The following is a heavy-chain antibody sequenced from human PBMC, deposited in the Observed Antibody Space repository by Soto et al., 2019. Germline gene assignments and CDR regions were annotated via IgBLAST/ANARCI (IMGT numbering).Heavy chain of an antibody. J-gene: IGHJ4*02. CDR1: GGSISSGGYS. CDR3: AGGSGSYYY. D-gene: IGHD3-10*01. V-gene: IGHV4-30-2*01. Sequence: QLQLQESGSGLVKPSQTLSLTCAVSGGSISSGGYSWSWIRQPPGKGLEWIGYIYHSGSTYYNPSLKSRVTISVDRSKHQCSMKLSSVTAADTAGYYCAGGSGSYYYWGQGTLVTVSS. CDR2: IYHSGST.